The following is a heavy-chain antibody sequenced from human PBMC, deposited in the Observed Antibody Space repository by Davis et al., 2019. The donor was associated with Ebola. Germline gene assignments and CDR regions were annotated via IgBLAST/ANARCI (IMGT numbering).Heavy chain of an antibody. Sequence: GESLKISCAASGFTFSSYDMHWVRQATGKGLEWVSAIGTAGDPYYPGSVKGRFTISRENAKNSLYLQMNSLRAGDTAVYYCARAGFGGVYFDYWGQGTLVTVSS. CDR3: ARAGFGGVYFDY. CDR1: GFTFSSYD. D-gene: IGHD3-16*01. CDR2: IGTAGDP. V-gene: IGHV3-13*05. J-gene: IGHJ4*02.